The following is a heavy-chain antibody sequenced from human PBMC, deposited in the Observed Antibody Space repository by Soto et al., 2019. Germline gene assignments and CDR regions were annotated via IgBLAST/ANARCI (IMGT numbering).Heavy chain of an antibody. J-gene: IGHJ4*02. D-gene: IGHD6-13*01. V-gene: IGHV3-30*18. Sequence: GGSLRLSCAASGFTFSSYGMHWVRQAPGKGLEWVTVISYDGSNKYYADSVKGRSTISRDNSKNTLYLQMNSLRAEDTAVYYCAKDPRIAAAGPEDYWGQGTLVTVSS. CDR1: GFTFSSYG. CDR2: ISYDGSNK. CDR3: AKDPRIAAAGPEDY.